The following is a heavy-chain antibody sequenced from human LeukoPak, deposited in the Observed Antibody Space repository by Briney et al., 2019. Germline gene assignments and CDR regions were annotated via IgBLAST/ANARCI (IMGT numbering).Heavy chain of an antibody. J-gene: IGHJ3*02. D-gene: IGHD3-10*01. CDR1: GGSISIYY. Sequence: PSETLSLTCTVSGGSISIYYWSWIRQPAGKGLEWIGRFYISGSTDYNPSLKSRVTMSLDTSKNQFSLNLISVTAADTAVYYCARVAGHLLWFGVARGDAFDIWGQGTMVTVSS. CDR2: FYISGST. CDR3: ARVAGHLLWFGVARGDAFDI. V-gene: IGHV4-4*07.